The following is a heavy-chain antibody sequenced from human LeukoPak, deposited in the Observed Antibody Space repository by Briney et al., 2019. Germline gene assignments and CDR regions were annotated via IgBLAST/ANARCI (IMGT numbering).Heavy chain of an antibody. CDR2: INPNSGGT. Sequence: SSVKVSCKASGYTFTVYFMHWVRQAPGQGLEWMGWINPNSGGTNYAQKFQGRVTMTRDTSISTAYMELSRLRSDDTAVYYCARELNYDSSGYYFDYWGQGTLVTVSS. J-gene: IGHJ4*02. CDR3: ARELNYDSSGYYFDY. V-gene: IGHV1-2*02. CDR1: GYTFTVYF. D-gene: IGHD3-22*01.